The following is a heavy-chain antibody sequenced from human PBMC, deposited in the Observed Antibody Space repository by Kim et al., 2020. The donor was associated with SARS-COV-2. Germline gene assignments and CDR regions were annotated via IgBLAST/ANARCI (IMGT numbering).Heavy chain of an antibody. CDR1: GFTFSSYD. J-gene: IGHJ6*02. D-gene: IGHD1-1*01. V-gene: IGHV3-13*01. CDR3: ARNEGPGHHYFYGIDV. Sequence: GGSLRLSCAASGFTFSSYDMHWVRQATGKGLEWVSAIGLAGNTYYAGSVKGRFTISRDNAKDSLYLQMNDLRAGDTAVYYCARNEGPGHHYFYGIDVWGQGTTVTVPS. CDR2: IGLAGNT.